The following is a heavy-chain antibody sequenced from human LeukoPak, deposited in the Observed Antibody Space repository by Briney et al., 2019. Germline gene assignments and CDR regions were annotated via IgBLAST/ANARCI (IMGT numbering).Heavy chain of an antibody. J-gene: IGHJ4*02. CDR1: GFTFDDHP. Sequence: SLRLFCSASGFTFDDHPMQWLRDAPAKGLVGFSGLTWNNGSIGYADSVKGRFTISRDNAKNSLYLQMNSLRAEDTAVYYCAKLESGSYSGFARVLFDYWGQGTLVTVSS. CDR3: AKLESGSYSGFARVLFDY. V-gene: IGHV3-9*01. D-gene: IGHD1-26*01. CDR2: LTWNNGSI.